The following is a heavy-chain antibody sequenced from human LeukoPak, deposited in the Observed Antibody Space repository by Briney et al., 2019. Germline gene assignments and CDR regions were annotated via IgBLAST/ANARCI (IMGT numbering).Heavy chain of an antibody. D-gene: IGHD6-13*01. J-gene: IGHJ6*03. CDR3: ARGLSSSRRTYYYYYMDV. Sequence: SETLSLTCAVYGGSFSGYYWSWIRQPPGKGLKWIGEINHSGSTNYNPSLKSRVTISVDTSKNQFSLKLSSVTAADTAVYYCARGLSSSRRTYYYYYMDVWGKGTTVTVSS. CDR1: GGSFSGYY. V-gene: IGHV4-34*01. CDR2: INHSGST.